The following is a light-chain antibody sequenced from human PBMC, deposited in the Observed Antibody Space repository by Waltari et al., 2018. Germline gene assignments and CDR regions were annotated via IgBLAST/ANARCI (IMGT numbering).Light chain of an antibody. Sequence: DVGLTLSPLSLPVTPGQSASIPCRSSQSLVYTDGISYLNWFHQRPGQAPRRLIYKVSNRDSGVPDRFSGSGSGTDFTLMISSVEADDVGVYFCMQATHWPVTFGQGTRLEIK. V-gene: IGKV2-30*01. CDR2: KVS. CDR1: QSLVYTDGISY. J-gene: IGKJ5*01. CDR3: MQATHWPVT.